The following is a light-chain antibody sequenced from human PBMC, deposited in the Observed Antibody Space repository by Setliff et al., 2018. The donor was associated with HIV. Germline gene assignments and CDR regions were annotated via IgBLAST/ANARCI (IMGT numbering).Light chain of an antibody. Sequence: QSALTQPASVSGSPGQSITISCTGTSSDVGDYNYVSWYQQHPGKAPKVIIYEVNNRPSGISNRFSASKSGNTASLTISGLQAEDEANYYCGSYTSNRNPYVFGTGTKVTVL. CDR1: SSDVGDYNY. CDR2: EVN. J-gene: IGLJ1*01. V-gene: IGLV2-14*01. CDR3: GSYTSNRNPYV.